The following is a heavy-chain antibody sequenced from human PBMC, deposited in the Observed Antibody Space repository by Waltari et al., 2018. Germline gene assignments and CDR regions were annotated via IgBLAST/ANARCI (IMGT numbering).Heavy chain of an antibody. CDR2: IHEDGGQK. CDR1: GFTFTYYK. CDR3: ASQGVYGGYDFDY. V-gene: IGHV3-7*01. J-gene: IGHJ4*02. D-gene: IGHD4-17*01. Sequence: EVQLVESGGGLVQPGGSLRLSCVASGFTFTYYKISWVRQAPGKGLEWVGNIHEDGGQKNYVDSVKDRFTISRDNARNSVYLQMNSLKAEDTALYYCASQGVYGGYDFDYWGQGTLVTVSS.